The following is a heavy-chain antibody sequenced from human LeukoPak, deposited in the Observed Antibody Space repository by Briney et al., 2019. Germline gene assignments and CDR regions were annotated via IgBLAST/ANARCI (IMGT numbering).Heavy chain of an antibody. Sequence: PGGSLLLSCAASGFTFSSYGMSWVRQAPGKGLEWVSAISGSGGSTYYADSVKGRFTISRDNSKNTLYLQMNSLRVEDTAVYYCARASRGSSYSANDYWGQGALVTVSS. V-gene: IGHV3-23*01. J-gene: IGHJ4*02. D-gene: IGHD3-22*01. CDR3: ARASRGSSYSANDY. CDR2: ISGSGGST. CDR1: GFTFSSYG.